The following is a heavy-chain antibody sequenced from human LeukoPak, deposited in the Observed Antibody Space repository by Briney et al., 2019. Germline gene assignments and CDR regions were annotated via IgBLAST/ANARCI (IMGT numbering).Heavy chain of an antibody. CDR1: GFTFSSYG. J-gene: IGHJ4*02. CDR2: ISGSGGST. CDR3: AKFLTGYYATDY. Sequence: GGTLRLSCAASGFTFSSYGMSWVRQAPGKGLEWVSAISGSGGSTYYADSVKGRFTISRDNSKNTLYLQMNSLRAEDTAVYYCAKFLTGYYATDYWGQGTLVTVSS. V-gene: IGHV3-23*01. D-gene: IGHD3-9*01.